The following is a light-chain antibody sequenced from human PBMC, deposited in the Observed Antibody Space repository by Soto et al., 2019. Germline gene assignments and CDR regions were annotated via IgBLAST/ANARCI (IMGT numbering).Light chain of an antibody. Sequence: EIVLTQSPGTLSLSPGERATLSCRASQSISSSYLAWYQQKPGQAPRLLIYGASSRAAGIPDRISGSGSGTDFTLTISRLEAEDFAVYYCQLYGSSPWTFGQGTKVEIK. J-gene: IGKJ1*01. CDR2: GAS. V-gene: IGKV3-20*01. CDR3: QLYGSSPWT. CDR1: QSISSSY.